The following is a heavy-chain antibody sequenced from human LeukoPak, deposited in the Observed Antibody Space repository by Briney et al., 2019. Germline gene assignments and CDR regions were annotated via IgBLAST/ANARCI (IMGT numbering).Heavy chain of an antibody. V-gene: IGHV4-34*01. CDR3: ARRSITMIVVVIHPRRGAFDI. CDR2: INHSGST. CDR1: GFTFSSYA. J-gene: IGHJ3*02. Sequence: GSLRLSCAASGFTFSSYAMSWVSQAPGKGLEWIGEINHSGSTNYNPSLKSRVTISVDTSKNQFSLKLSSVTAADTAVYYCARRSITMIVVVIHPRRGAFDIWGQGTMVTVSS. D-gene: IGHD3-22*01.